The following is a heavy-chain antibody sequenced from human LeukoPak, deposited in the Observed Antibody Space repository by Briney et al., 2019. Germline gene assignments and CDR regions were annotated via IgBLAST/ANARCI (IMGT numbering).Heavy chain of an antibody. Sequence: PGGSLRLSCAASGFTFSSYGMSWVRQAPGKGLEWVSSISGSGGSTYYADSVKGRFSISRDNSKNTLYLQMNSLRAEDTAVYYCAKCHGGYYYDSSGYYGPSDYWGQGNLVTVSS. CDR2: ISGSGGST. CDR1: GFTFSSYG. D-gene: IGHD3-22*01. CDR3: AKCHGGYYYDSSGYYGPSDY. V-gene: IGHV3-23*01. J-gene: IGHJ4*02.